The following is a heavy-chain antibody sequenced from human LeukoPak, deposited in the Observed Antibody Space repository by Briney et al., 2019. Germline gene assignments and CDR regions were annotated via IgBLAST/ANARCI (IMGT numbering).Heavy chain of an antibody. D-gene: IGHD2-15*01. J-gene: IGHJ4*02. CDR1: GFTFRSYG. CDR3: AKEEAGYCSGGSCYSFNY. V-gene: IGHV3-30*18. Sequence: GGSLRLSCVASGFTFRSYGMHWVRQAPGKGLEWVAFISYDGSNTYYADSVKGRFTISRDNSKNTLYLQMNSLRAEDTAVYYCAKEEAGYCSGGSCYSFNYWGQGTLVTVSS. CDR2: ISYDGSNT.